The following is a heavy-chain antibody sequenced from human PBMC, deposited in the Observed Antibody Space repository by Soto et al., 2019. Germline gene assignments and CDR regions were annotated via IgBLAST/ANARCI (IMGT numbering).Heavy chain of an antibody. V-gene: IGHV1-18*01. CDR1: GYFFSNYG. CDR2: ISTNNGNT. Sequence: QVQLVQSGAEVKKPGASVKVSCKASGYFFSNYGISWVRQAPGQGLEWMGWISTNNGNTNTAQKFQARITMNTDTSTTTAYMELRSLTSDDTAVYYCARDLDNDGGSANWFDPWGQGTLVTVSS. CDR3: ARDLDNDGGSANWFDP. D-gene: IGHD1-1*01. J-gene: IGHJ5*02.